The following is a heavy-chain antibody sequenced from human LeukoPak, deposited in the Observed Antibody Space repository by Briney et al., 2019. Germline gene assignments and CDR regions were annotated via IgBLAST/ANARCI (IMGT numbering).Heavy chain of an antibody. CDR3: ARGDILTGTDFDY. J-gene: IGHJ4*02. CDR1: GGTFSSYA. CDR2: IIPIFGTA. Sequence: SMKVSCKASGGTFSSYAISWVRQAPGQGLEWMGRIIPIFGTANYAQKFQGRVTITTDESTSTAYMELSSLRSEDTAVYYCARGDILTGTDFDYWGQGTLVTVSS. V-gene: IGHV1-69*05. D-gene: IGHD3-9*01.